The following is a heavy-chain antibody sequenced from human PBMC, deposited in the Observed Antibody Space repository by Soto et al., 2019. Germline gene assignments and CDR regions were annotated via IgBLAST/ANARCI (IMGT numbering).Heavy chain of an antibody. J-gene: IGHJ4*02. CDR3: ATALDFWSGHSQALGD. Sequence: GGSLRLSCAASGFTFSDYYMSWIRQAPGKGLEWVSYISSSGSTIYYADSVKGRFTISRDNAKNSLYLQMNSLRAEDTAVYYCATALDFWSGHSQALGDWGQGTLVNVSS. CDR2: ISSSGSTI. V-gene: IGHV3-11*01. CDR1: GFTFSDYY. D-gene: IGHD3-3*01.